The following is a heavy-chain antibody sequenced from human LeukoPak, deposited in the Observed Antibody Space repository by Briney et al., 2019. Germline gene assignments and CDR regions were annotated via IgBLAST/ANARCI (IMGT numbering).Heavy chain of an antibody. J-gene: IGHJ1*01. D-gene: IGHD2-15*01. V-gene: IGHV3-66*01. Sequence: GGSLRLSCAASGFTVSSNYMSWVRQAPGKGLEWVSVIYSGGATYYADSVKGRFTISRDNSKNTLYLQMKSLRAEDTAVYYCARDPDVSIVVVVPPVAYDPPEYFQYWGQGTLVTVSS. CDR3: ARDPDVSIVVVVPPVAYDPPEYFQY. CDR2: IYSGGAT. CDR1: GFTVSSNY.